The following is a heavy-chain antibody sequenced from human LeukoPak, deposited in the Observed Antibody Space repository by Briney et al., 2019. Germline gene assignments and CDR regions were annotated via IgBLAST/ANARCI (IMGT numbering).Heavy chain of an antibody. CDR2: ISSSSSFK. V-gene: IGHV3-21*01. CDR1: GFTFSSYS. D-gene: IGHD6-19*01. J-gene: IGHJ4*02. Sequence: GGSLRLSCAASGFTFSSYSMNWVRQAPGKGLEWVSSISSSSSFKYYADSVKGRFTISRDNAKNSLYLQMNSLRDEDTAVYYCARTLTGMAVAGPKGFDYWGQGSLVTVSS. CDR3: ARTLTGMAVAGPKGFDY.